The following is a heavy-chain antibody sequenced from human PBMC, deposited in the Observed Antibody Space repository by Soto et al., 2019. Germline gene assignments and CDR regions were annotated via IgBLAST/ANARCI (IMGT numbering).Heavy chain of an antibody. J-gene: IGHJ4*02. Sequence: EVQLLESGGGLVQPGGSLRLSCAASGFTFSSYAMSWVRQAPGKGLEWVSAISGSGGSTYYADSVKGRFTISRDNSKNTLYLQMNSVRDEDTAVYYGTKDLNDDYGADVTFYYWGQGTLVTVSS. V-gene: IGHV3-23*01. CDR3: TKDLNDDYGADVTFYY. CDR1: GFTFSSYA. D-gene: IGHD4-17*01. CDR2: ISGSGGST.